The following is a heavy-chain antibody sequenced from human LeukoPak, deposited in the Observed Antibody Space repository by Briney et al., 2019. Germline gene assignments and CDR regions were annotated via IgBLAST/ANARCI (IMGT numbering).Heavy chain of an antibody. Sequence: ASVKVSCKASGGTFSSYAISWVRQAPGQGLEWRGRIIPIFGTANYAQKFQGRVTITTDESTSTAYMELSSLRSEDTAVYYCARDSDDSSGYYYWYFDLWGRGTLATVSS. CDR1: GGTFSSYA. CDR2: IIPIFGTA. J-gene: IGHJ2*01. CDR3: ARDSDDSSGYYYWYFDL. D-gene: IGHD3-22*01. V-gene: IGHV1-69*05.